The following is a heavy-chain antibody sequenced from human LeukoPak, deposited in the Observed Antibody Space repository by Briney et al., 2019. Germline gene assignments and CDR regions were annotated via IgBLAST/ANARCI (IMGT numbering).Heavy chain of an antibody. V-gene: IGHV3-23*01. D-gene: IGHD2-21*01. J-gene: IGHJ4*02. CDR2: INTSGGST. Sequence: GGFLRLSCVASGFTFRHYDMSWVRQAPGKGLEWVSSINTSGGSTYYADSLQGRFTISRDNSKNTLHLQMNNVRAEDTALYYCMKLPTMIIVIDTDFEYWGQGAQVTVSS. CDR3: MKLPTMIIVIDTDFEY. CDR1: GFTFRHYD.